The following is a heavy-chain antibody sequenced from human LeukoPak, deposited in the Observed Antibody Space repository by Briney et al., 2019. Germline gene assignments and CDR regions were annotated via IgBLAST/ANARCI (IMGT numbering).Heavy chain of an antibody. V-gene: IGHV3-7*01. J-gene: IGHJ3*02. D-gene: IGHD4-23*01. Sequence: PGGSLRLSCAASGFTFSSYWMSWVRQAPGKGLEWVANIKQDGSEKYYVDSVKGRFTISRDNAKNSLYLQMNSLRAEDTAVYYCARCSTVVTPTNHDAFDIWGQGTMVTVSS. CDR3: ARCSTVVTPTNHDAFDI. CDR2: IKQDGSEK. CDR1: GFTFSSYW.